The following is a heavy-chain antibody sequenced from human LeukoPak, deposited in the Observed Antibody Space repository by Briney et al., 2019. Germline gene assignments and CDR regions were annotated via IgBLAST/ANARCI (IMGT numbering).Heavy chain of an antibody. CDR2: ISSSSSYI. Sequence: GGSLRLSCAGSGFTFSDYTMNWVRQAPGKGLEWVSSISSSSSYIYYADSVKGRFTISRDNAKNSLYLQMNSLRAEDTAVYYCARDGVVVPAAGGDYWGQGTLVTVSS. CDR3: ARDGVVVPAAGGDY. J-gene: IGHJ4*02. CDR1: GFTFSDYT. V-gene: IGHV3-21*01. D-gene: IGHD2-2*01.